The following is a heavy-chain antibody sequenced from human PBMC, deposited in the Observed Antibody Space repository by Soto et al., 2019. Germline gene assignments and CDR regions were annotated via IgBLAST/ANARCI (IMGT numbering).Heavy chain of an antibody. CDR2: IIPILGIA. Sequence: QVQLVQSGAEVKKPGSSVKVSCKASGGTFSNYTISWVRQAPGQGLEWMGRIIPILGIANYAQKFQGSVTITADKSTSTAYMELTSLRSEDTAVYYCARVAEMGTVTKGYYYYMDVWGKGTTVTVSS. V-gene: IGHV1-69*02. J-gene: IGHJ6*03. CDR3: ARVAEMGTVTKGYYYYMDV. CDR1: GGTFSNYT. D-gene: IGHD4-17*01.